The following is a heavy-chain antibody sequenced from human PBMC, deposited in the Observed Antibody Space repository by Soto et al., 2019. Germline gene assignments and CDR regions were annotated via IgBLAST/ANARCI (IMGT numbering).Heavy chain of an antibody. CDR1: GFTFSNYN. D-gene: IGHD6-6*01. J-gene: IGHJ6*03. CDR3: ARDSSSSYSYHYYMDV. V-gene: IGHV3-48*01. CDR2: ISSSSDTI. Sequence: EVQLVESGGGLVQPGGSLRLSCAASGFTFSNYNMNWVRQAPGKGLEWVSYISSSSDTIYYADSVKGRFTISRDNAKNSLYLQMNSLRAEDTAVYYCARDSSSSYSYHYYMDVWGKGTTVTVSS.